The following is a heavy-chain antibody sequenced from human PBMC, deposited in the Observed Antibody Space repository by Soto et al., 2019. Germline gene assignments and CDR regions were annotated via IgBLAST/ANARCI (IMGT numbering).Heavy chain of an antibody. Sequence: EVQLVESGGGLVQPGRSLRLSCAASGFIFDDYAMHWVRQAPGKGLEWGSVISGNSGSLGYADSVKGRFTISRDNAKNSLYLQMNSLRAEDTALLYCAKDRYSSSAYYYYGMDGWGQGTTVTVSS. CDR3: AKDRYSSSAYYYYGMDG. CDR2: ISGNSGSL. CDR1: GFIFDDYA. J-gene: IGHJ6*02. D-gene: IGHD5-18*01. V-gene: IGHV3-9*01.